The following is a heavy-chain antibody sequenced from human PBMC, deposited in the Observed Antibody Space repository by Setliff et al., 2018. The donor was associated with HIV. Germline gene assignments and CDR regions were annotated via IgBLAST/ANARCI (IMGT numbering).Heavy chain of an antibody. D-gene: IGHD3-3*01. J-gene: IGHJ3*02. CDR1: GFTFRTYD. V-gene: IGHV3-48*01. Sequence: PGGSLRLSCAASGFTFRTYDMSWVRQAPGKGLEWVSYISSSSSTKYYADSVKGRFTISRDNAKNSLYLQMNSLRAKDTAVYYCARSPSYYDFWSGYSDDAFDIWGQGTRVTVSS. CDR2: ISSSSSTK. CDR3: ARSPSYYDFWSGYSDDAFDI.